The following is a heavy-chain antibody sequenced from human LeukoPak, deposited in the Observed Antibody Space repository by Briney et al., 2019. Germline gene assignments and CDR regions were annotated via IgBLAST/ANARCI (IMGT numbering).Heavy chain of an antibody. V-gene: IGHV4-34*01. CDR3: ARDLSYYGDYGASPVGFDY. CDR2: INHSGST. CDR1: GGSFSGYY. D-gene: IGHD4-17*01. Sequence: SETLSLTCAVYGGSFSGYYWSWIRQPPGKGLEWIGEINHSGSTNYNPSLKSRVTISVDTSKNQFSLKLSSVTAADTAVYYCARDLSYYGDYGASPVGFDYWGQGTLVTVSS. J-gene: IGHJ4*02.